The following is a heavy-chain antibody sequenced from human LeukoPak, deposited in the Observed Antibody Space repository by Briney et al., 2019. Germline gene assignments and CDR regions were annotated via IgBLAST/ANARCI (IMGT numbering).Heavy chain of an antibody. CDR2: INTNSGGT. CDR3: ARSDIVVAGQFDP. J-gene: IGHJ5*02. D-gene: IGHD2-2*01. Sequence: ASXXVSCKASGYTFTGYYMHWVRQAPGQGGERMGWINTNSGGTKYAQNFPVTVTITTHTSIRTAYMYLTRLISDHTAVYYCARSDIVVAGQFDPWGQGTLVTVSS. V-gene: IGHV1-2*02. CDR1: GYTFTGYY.